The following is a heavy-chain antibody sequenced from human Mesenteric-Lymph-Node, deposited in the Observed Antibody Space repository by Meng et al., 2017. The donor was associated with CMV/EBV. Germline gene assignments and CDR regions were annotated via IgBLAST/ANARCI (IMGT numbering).Heavy chain of an antibody. V-gene: IGHV3-72*01. Sequence: GESLKISCAASDFTVSTNYMNWVRQAPGKGLEWVGRIKNKANSYITELAASVKGRFTISRDDSKNSLYLQMNSLKTEDTAVYYCTRVRPYSAPDHWGQGTLVTVSS. CDR3: TRVRPYSAPDH. CDR1: DFTVSTNY. D-gene: IGHD2-15*01. CDR2: IKNKANSYIT. J-gene: IGHJ4*02.